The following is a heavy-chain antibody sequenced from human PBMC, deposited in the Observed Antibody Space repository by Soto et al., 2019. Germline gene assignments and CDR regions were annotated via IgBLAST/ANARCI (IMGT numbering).Heavy chain of an antibody. CDR3: AGGRGFWGGYYNNLYYFDY. J-gene: IGHJ4*02. D-gene: IGHD3-3*01. CDR1: GGTFSSYA. CDR2: TIPIFGTA. Sequence: QVQLVQSGAEVKKPGSSVKVSCKASGGTFSSYAISWVRQAPGQGLEWMGGTIPIFGTANYAQKFQGRVTITADESTSTAYMELSSRRSEDTAVYYCAGGRGFWGGYYNNLYYFDYWGQGTLVTVSS. V-gene: IGHV1-69*01.